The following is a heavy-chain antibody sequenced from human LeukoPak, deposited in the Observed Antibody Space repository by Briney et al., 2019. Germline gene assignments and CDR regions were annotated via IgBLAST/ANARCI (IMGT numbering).Heavy chain of an antibody. V-gene: IGHV3-66*02. CDR3: AREVRGYCSSTSRESY. CDR1: GFTVSSNY. J-gene: IGHJ4*02. CDR2: IYSGGST. D-gene: IGHD2-2*01. Sequence: GGSLRLSCAASGFTVSSNYMSWVRQAPGKGLEWVSVIYSGGSTYYADSVKGRFTISRDNSKNTLYLQMNSLRAEDTAVYYCAREVRGYCSSTSRESYWGQGTLVTVPS.